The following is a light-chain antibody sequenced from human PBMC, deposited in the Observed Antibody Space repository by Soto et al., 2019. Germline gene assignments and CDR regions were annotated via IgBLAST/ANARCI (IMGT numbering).Light chain of an antibody. J-gene: IGKJ5*01. CDR2: GIS. CDR1: HTISSSY. CDR3: LQHNSYPIT. Sequence: EIVLTQSPGTLSLSPGERATLSCRASHTISSSYLAWYQQKPGQAPRLLMYGISRRATGIPDRFSGSGSGTDFTLTISSLQPEDFATYYCLQHNSYPITFGQGTRREIK. V-gene: IGKV3-20*01.